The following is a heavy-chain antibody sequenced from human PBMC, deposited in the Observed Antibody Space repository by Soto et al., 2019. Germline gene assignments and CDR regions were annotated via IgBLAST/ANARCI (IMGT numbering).Heavy chain of an antibody. D-gene: IGHD2-2*01. CDR3: SGSSSTTQQYYYYYGMDV. Sequence: GASVKVSCKASGGTFSSYTISWVRQAPGQGLEWMGRIIPILGIANYAQKFQGRVTITADKSTSTAYMELSSLRSEDTAVYYCSGSSSTTQQYYYYYGMDVWGQGTTVTVSS. J-gene: IGHJ6*02. V-gene: IGHV1-69*02. CDR1: GGTFSSYT. CDR2: IIPILGIA.